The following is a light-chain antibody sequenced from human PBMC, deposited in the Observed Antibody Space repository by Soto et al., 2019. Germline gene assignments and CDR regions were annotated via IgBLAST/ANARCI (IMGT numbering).Light chain of an antibody. Sequence: EIVMTQSPATLSVSPGERVTLSCRASQSVKGFLAWYQHKPGQAPRLLIYDASTRATGIPARFSGSGSGTEFTLTISSLQSVDFAVYYCQQYDNWPFTFGQGTRLEIK. CDR1: QSVKGF. V-gene: IGKV3D-15*01. CDR3: QQYDNWPFT. J-gene: IGKJ5*01. CDR2: DAS.